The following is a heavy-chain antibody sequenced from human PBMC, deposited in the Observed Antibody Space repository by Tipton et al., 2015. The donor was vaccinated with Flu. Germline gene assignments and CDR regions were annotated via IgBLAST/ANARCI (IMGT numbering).Heavy chain of an antibody. CDR1: CGSISGYY. CDR2: IYYSGST. V-gene: IGHV4-59*01. CDR3: ARDRPNYYYEDMDG. Sequence: TLSLTYTVSCGSISGYYRSWIRQPPGKGLEWIGYIYYSGSTNYSPSLKSRVTISVDTSKNQFSLKLSSVTAADTAVYYSARDRPNYYYEDMDGWGQWTTVTVSS. J-gene: IGHJ6*02.